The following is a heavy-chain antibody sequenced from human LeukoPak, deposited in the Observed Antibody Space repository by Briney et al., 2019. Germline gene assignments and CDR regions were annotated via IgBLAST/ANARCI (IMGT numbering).Heavy chain of an antibody. Sequence: SVKVSCKASGGTFSSYAISWVRQAPGQGLEWMGRIIPILGIANYAQKFQGRVTITADKSTSTAYMELSSLRSEDTAVYYCARWKHAGSGGSISFDYWGQGALVTVSS. D-gene: IGHD2-15*01. CDR2: IIPILGIA. CDR1: GGTFSSYA. CDR3: ARWKHAGSGGSISFDY. J-gene: IGHJ4*02. V-gene: IGHV1-69*04.